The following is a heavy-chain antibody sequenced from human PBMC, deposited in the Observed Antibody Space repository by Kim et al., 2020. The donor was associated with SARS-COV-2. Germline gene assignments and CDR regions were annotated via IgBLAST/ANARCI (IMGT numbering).Heavy chain of an antibody. V-gene: IGHV3-48*03. CDR3: ARSILSVLRYFDWPPHEYYFDY. CDR2: ISSSGSTI. Sequence: GGSLRLSCAASGFTFSSYEMNWVRQAPGKGLEWVSYISSSGSTIYYADSVKGRFTISRDNAKNSLYLQMNSLRAEDTAVYYCARSILSVLRYFDWPPHEYYFDYWGQGTLVTVSS. CDR1: GFTFSSYE. D-gene: IGHD3-9*01. J-gene: IGHJ4*02.